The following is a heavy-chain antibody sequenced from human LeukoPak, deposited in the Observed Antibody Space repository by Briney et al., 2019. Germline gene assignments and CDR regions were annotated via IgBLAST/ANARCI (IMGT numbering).Heavy chain of an antibody. Sequence: GGSLRLSCAASGISVSSNYMNWVRQAPGKGLEWVSSISSSSSYIYYADSVKGRFTISRDNAKNSLYLQMNSLRAEDTAVYYCAREMAVAYYYYYYMDVWGKGTTVTVSS. J-gene: IGHJ6*03. CDR2: ISSSSSYI. CDR1: GISVSSNY. V-gene: IGHV3-21*01. CDR3: AREMAVAYYYYYYMDV. D-gene: IGHD5-24*01.